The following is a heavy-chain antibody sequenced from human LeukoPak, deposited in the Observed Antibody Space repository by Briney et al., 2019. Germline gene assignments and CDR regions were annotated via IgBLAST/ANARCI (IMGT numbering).Heavy chain of an antibody. J-gene: IGHJ3*02. Sequence: GGSLRLSCAASGFTFRNYDMHWVRQFPGRGLEWVSAIGIADDTHYPDSVKGRFTISRENAKNSSYLQMNSLRDGDTAVYYCVRGGIQVSGIDAFDIWGQGTMVTVSS. CDR2: IGIADDT. D-gene: IGHD5/OR15-5a*01. CDR1: GFTFRNYD. V-gene: IGHV3-13*01. CDR3: VRGGIQVSGIDAFDI.